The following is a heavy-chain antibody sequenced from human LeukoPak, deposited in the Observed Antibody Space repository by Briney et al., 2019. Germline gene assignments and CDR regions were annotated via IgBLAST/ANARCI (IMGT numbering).Heavy chain of an antibody. CDR3: ARDVRPIFGVVIITANWFDP. V-gene: IGHV1-18*01. Sequence: ASVKLSCKASGYTFTSYGISWVRQAPGQGLEWMGWISAYNGNTNYAQKLQGRVTMTTDTSTSTAYMELRSLRSDDTDVYYCARDVRPIFGVVIITANWFDPWGQGTLVTVSS. D-gene: IGHD3-3*02. CDR2: ISAYNGNT. J-gene: IGHJ5*02. CDR1: GYTFTSYG.